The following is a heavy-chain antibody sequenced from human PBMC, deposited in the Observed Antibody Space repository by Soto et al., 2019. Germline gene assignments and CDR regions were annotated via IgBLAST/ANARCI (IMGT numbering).Heavy chain of an antibody. J-gene: IGHJ6*02. CDR1: GGSISSSNW. CDR3: ARGRFLEWLFNYYYYGMDV. Sequence: KPSETLSLTCAVSGGSISSSNWWSWVRQPPGKGLEWIGGIYHSGSTNYNPSLKSRVTISVDTSKNQFSLKLSSVTAADTAVYYCARGRFLEWLFNYYYYGMDVWGQGTTVTVSS. D-gene: IGHD3-3*01. CDR2: IYHSGST. V-gene: IGHV4-4*02.